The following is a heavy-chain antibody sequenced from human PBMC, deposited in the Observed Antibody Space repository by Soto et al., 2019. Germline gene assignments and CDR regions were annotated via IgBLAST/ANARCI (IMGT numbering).Heavy chain of an antibody. V-gene: IGHV3-23*01. CDR3: AKVDCSRTYARLFAY. Sequence: EVQLLESGGDLVKPGGSLRLSCVASGFMFNNDAMGWVRQAPAKGLEWVSHISRSGESAYYADSVKGRFSISRDNSQNTVLLQMNRLSGEDAAVDYCAKVDCSRTYARLFAYWGPGALVTVSS. CDR1: GFMFNNDA. D-gene: IGHD3-10*02. CDR2: ISRSGESA. J-gene: IGHJ4*02.